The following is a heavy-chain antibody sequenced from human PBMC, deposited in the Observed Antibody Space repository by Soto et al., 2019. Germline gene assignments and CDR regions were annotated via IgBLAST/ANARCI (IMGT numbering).Heavy chain of an antibody. CDR3: ARKGMPVVTATHPYSYFDL. D-gene: IGHD2-21*02. J-gene: IGHJ2*01. CDR2: IWYDGSNK. CDR1: GFTFSSYG. Sequence: QVQLVESGGGVVQPGRSLRLSCAASGFTFSSYGMHWVRQAPGKGLEWVAVIWYDGSNKYYADSVKGRFTISRDNSRHTLYMQMNSLRADDTAVYYCARKGMPVVTATHPYSYFDLWGRGTMVTGYS. V-gene: IGHV3-33*01.